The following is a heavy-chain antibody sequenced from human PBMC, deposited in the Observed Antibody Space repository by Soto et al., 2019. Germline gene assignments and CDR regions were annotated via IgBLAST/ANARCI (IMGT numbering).Heavy chain of an antibody. J-gene: IGHJ4*02. Sequence: EVQLLESGGGLVQPGGSLRLSCAASGFTFSSYAMRWVRQAPVKGLEWVSAISGSADSTYYADSVKGRFTISRDNSKNTLYLQMNSLRAEDTAVYYCARRGSGSDYDYWGQGTLVTVSS. CDR3: ARRGSGSDYDY. CDR2: ISGSADST. CDR1: GFTFSSYA. V-gene: IGHV3-23*01. D-gene: IGHD1-26*01.